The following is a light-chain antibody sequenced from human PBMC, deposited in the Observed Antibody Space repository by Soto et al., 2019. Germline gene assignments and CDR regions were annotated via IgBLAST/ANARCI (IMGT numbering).Light chain of an antibody. J-gene: IGLJ1*01. Sequence: QSVRTEPASVSVSPGQSITFSCTGTRSDVGGYNYVSWYQQHPGKAPKLIIYEVSNRPSGVSYRLSGSKSGNTASLTISGLQAEDEADYYCSSYTSSNTLHYVFGSGTKVTVL. V-gene: IGLV2-14*01. CDR1: RSDVGGYNY. CDR2: EVS. CDR3: SSYTSSNTLHYV.